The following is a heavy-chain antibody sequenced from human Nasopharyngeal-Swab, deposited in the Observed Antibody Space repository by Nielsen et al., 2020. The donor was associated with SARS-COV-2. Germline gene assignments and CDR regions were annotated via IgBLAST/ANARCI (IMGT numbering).Heavy chain of an antibody. CDR2: IIPIQGIP. V-gene: IGHV1-69*10. Sequence: SVKVSCKSSGGSFSNYAIIWVRQAPGQGLEFVGGIIPIQGIPNYSQKFQDRVTITADESTSTAYMELSSLRSDDTAVYYCAREETFSSDWWFWGQGTLVTVSS. CDR3: AREETFSSDWWF. J-gene: IGHJ4*02. D-gene: IGHD2-8*02. CDR1: GGSFSNYA.